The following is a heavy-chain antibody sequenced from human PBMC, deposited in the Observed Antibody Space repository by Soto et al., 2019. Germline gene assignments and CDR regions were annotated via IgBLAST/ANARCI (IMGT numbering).Heavy chain of an antibody. CDR3: ARSIVVVTALDY. V-gene: IGHV1-3*05. CDR1: GYTFTSYA. CDR2: INAGNGNT. D-gene: IGHD2-21*02. J-gene: IGHJ4*02. Sequence: QVQLVQSGAEEKKPGAAVKVSCKASGYTFTSYAMHWVRQAAGQRLEWMRWINAGNGNTKYSQKFQGRVTITSDPAAITAYMELSSLRSEDTAVYYCARSIVVVTALDYWGQGTLVTVSS.